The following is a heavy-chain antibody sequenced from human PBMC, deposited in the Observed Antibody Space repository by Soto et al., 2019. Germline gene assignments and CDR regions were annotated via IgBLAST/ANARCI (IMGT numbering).Heavy chain of an antibody. CDR1: GYGFTTYG. CDR3: ARGRYGDY. D-gene: IGHD1-1*01. V-gene: IGHV1-18*01. Sequence: QVHLVQSGAEVKKPGASVKGSCRGSGYGFTTYGITWVRQAPGQGREWMAWISAHNGNTNYAQKLQGRVTVTRDTYPRTAYLRVRSMSSDDTAVDYCARGRYGDYWGQGALVTVSS. J-gene: IGHJ4*02. CDR2: ISAHNGNT.